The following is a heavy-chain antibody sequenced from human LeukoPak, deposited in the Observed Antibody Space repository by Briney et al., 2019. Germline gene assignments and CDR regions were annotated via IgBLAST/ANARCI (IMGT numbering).Heavy chain of an antibody. CDR2: LWYDGSVK. CDR1: GFTFSSYA. V-gene: IGHV3-33*08. Sequence: GGSLRLSCAASGFTFSSYAMSWVRQAPGKGLEWVAVLWYDGSVKHYADTVKGRFTISRDNSKNTLYLHMDSLRVEDTAVYFCARDYTFYYDTTFFDYWGQGTLVTVSS. J-gene: IGHJ4*01. CDR3: ARDYTFYYDTTFFDY. D-gene: IGHD3-16*01.